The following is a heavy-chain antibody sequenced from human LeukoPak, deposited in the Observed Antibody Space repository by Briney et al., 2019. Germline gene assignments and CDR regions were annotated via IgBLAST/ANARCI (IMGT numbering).Heavy chain of an antibody. V-gene: IGHV1-69*04. CDR2: IIPILGIA. Sequence: SVKVSCKASGGTFSSYAISWVRQAPGQGLEWMGRIIPILGIANYAQKFQGRVTITADKSTSTAYMELSSLRSEDTAVYYCARVVIPGSSWYEKNWFDPWGQGTLVTVSS. CDR3: ARVVIPGSSWYEKNWFDP. D-gene: IGHD6-13*01. J-gene: IGHJ5*02. CDR1: GGTFSSYA.